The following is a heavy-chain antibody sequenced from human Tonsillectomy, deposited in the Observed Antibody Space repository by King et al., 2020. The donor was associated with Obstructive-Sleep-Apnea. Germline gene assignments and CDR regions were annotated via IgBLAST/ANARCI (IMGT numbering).Heavy chain of an antibody. CDR2: TRFDETYN. V-gene: IGHV3-30*02. D-gene: IGHD2-2*01. Sequence: HVQLVESGGGVVQPGGSLRLSCVASGFSFIDYVMHWVRQAPGKGLEWVAFTRFDETYNIYAESVRGRFTISRDYPKNTLYLQMNSLRPEDTAVYYCAKDRRDQLVSSDAFDVWGQGTIVTVSS. CDR1: GFSFIDYV. J-gene: IGHJ3*01. CDR3: AKDRRDQLVSSDAFDV.